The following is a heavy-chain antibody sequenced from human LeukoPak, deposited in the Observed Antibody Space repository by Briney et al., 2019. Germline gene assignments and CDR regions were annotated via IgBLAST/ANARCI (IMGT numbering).Heavy chain of an antibody. D-gene: IGHD6-19*01. CDR1: GFTLSDYY. CDR3: ARNRKDRSGWNGGILGYYFYMDV. V-gene: IGHV3-11*01. J-gene: IGHJ6*03. CDR2: IRSGGSTI. Sequence: NPGGSLRLSCAASGFTLSDYYMSWIRQAPGMGLEWVSYIRSGGSTIHDADSAKGRFTISRDNAKNSLYLQMNSLRAEDTAVYYCARNRKDRSGWNGGILGYYFYMDVWVKGATASVCS.